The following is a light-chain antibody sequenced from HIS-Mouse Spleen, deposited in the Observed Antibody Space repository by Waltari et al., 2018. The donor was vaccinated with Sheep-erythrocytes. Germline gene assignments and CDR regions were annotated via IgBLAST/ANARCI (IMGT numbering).Light chain of an antibody. CDR2: GAS. CDR1: QSVSSSY. V-gene: IGKV3-20*01. J-gene: IGKJ3*01. CDR3: QQYGSSPFT. Sequence: EIVLTQSPGTLSLSPGESANLSCRASQSVSSSYLAWYQQKPGQAPRLLIYGASSRATGIPDRFSGSGSGTDFTLTISRLEPEDFAVYYCQQYGSSPFTFGPGTKVDIK.